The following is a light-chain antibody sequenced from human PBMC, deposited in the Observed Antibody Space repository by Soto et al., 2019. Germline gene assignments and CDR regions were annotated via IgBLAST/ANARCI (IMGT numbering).Light chain of an antibody. CDR1: SSKIGNNY. Sequence: QSVLTQPPSVSAAPGQKVTISCSGSSSKIGNNYVSWYQQLPGTAPKLLIYDNNKRPSGIPDRFSGSKSGTSATLGITGLQTGDEADYYCGTWDSSLSAGVVFGGATKLTVL. J-gene: IGLJ2*01. CDR2: DNN. V-gene: IGLV1-51*01. CDR3: GTWDSSLSAGVV.